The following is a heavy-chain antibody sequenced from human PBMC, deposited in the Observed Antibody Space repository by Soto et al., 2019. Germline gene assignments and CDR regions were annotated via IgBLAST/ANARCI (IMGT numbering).Heavy chain of an antibody. V-gene: IGHV4-59*01. CDR2: IYYSGST. D-gene: IGHD3-9*01. CDR1: GGSISSYY. J-gene: IGHJ6*03. CDR3: AILGDFDIVTGYHNFYSYLGD. Sequence: PSETLSLTCTVSGGSISSYYWSWIRQPPGKGLEWIGYIYYSGSTNYNPSLKSRVTISVDTSKNQFSLKLSSVTAADTAVYYCAILGDFDIVTGYHNFYSYLGDWGKETTLT.